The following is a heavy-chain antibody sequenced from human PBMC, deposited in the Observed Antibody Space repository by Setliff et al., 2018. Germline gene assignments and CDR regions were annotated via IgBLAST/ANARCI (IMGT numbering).Heavy chain of an antibody. J-gene: IGHJ6*03. CDR1: GYTFTTYA. CDR2: INTDTGNP. CDR3: ARASRYGTIRYRGDYYMDV. Sequence: ASVKVSCKASGYTFTTYAIGWMRQAPGQGPEWMGWINTDTGNPSYAQGFTGRFVFSLDTSVSTAYLQISSLKGEDTSVYYCARASRYGTIRYRGDYYMDVWGKGTTVTVSS. V-gene: IGHV7-4-1*02. D-gene: IGHD5-12*01.